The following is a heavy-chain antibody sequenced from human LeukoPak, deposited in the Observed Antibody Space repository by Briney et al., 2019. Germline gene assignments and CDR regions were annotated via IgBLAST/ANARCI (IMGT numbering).Heavy chain of an antibody. V-gene: IGHV3-21*01. CDR1: GFTFSSYS. J-gene: IGHJ4*02. D-gene: IGHD6-19*01. Sequence: GGSLRLSCAASGFTFSSYSMNWVRQAPGKGLEWVSSISSSSSYIYYADSVKGRFTISRDNAKNSLYLQMNSLRAEDTAVYYCARVGTTSSGLQFDYWGQGTLVTVSS. CDR2: ISSSSSYI. CDR3: ARVGTTSSGLQFDY.